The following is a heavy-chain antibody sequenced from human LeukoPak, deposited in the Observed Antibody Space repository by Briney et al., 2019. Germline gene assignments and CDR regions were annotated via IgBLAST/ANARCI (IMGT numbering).Heavy chain of an antibody. CDR3: ARYLEMATIRDFTYCFDY. V-gene: IGHV4-59*01. CDR2: IYYSGST. D-gene: IGHD5-24*01. CDR1: GGSISSYY. Sequence: SETLSLTCTVSGGSISSYYWSWIRQPPGKGLEWIGCIYYSGSTNYNPSLKSRVTISVDTSKNQFSLKLSSVTAADTAVYYCARYLEMATIRDFTYCFDYWGQGTLVTVSS. J-gene: IGHJ4*02.